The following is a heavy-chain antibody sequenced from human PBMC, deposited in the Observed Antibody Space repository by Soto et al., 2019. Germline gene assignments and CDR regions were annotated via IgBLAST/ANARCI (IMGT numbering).Heavy chain of an antibody. CDR2: ISAYNGNT. CDR3: ARDAYYDSSGYYYVFDY. D-gene: IGHD3-22*01. CDR1: GYTLTSYG. J-gene: IGHJ4*02. V-gene: IGHV1-18*04. Sequence: SVKVSCKASGYTLTSYGISLLRQAPGQGLEWMGWISAYNGNTNYAQKLQARVTMTTDTSTSTAYMELRSLRSDDTAVYYCARDAYYDSSGYYYVFDYWGQGTLVTVSS.